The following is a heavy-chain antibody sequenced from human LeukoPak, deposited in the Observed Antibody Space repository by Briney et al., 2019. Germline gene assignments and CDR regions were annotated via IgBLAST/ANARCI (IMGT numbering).Heavy chain of an antibody. CDR2: IYYSGST. J-gene: IGHJ5*02. V-gene: IGHV4-61*01. CDR1: GYSISSGYF. CDR3: ARDRYIYGSDDRWFDP. D-gene: IGHD5-18*01. Sequence: SETLSLTCTVSGYSISSGYFWGWIRQPPGKGLEWIGYIYYSGSTNYNPSLKSRVTISVDTSKNQFSLKLSSVTAADTAVYYCARDRYIYGSDDRWFDPWGQGTLVTVSS.